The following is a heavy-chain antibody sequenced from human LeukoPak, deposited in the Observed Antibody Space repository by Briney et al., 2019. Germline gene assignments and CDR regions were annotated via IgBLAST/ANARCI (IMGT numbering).Heavy chain of an antibody. CDR3: ARDGTCYYDSSGDAFDI. CDR1: GGTFSSYA. Sequence: ASVKVSCKASGGTFSSYAISWVRQAPGQGLEWMGWISAYNGNTNYAQKLQGRVTMTTDTSTSTAYMELRSLRSDDTAVYYCARDGTCYYDSSGDAFDIWGQGTMVTVSS. CDR2: ISAYNGNT. V-gene: IGHV1-18*01. D-gene: IGHD3-22*01. J-gene: IGHJ3*02.